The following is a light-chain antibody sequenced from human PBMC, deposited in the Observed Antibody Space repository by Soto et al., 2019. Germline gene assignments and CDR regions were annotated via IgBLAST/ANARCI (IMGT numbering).Light chain of an antibody. CDR3: QQYGGSPLVT. V-gene: IGKV3-20*01. CDR2: GAS. CDR1: QSVTSNY. Sequence: EIVLTQSPGTLSLSPGERATLSCRASQSVTSNYLAWYQQKPGQAPSLLIYGASSRDTGIPDRFSGSGSGTDFTLTISRLEPEDFGVYYCQQYGGSPLVTFGGGTKVEIK. J-gene: IGKJ4*01.